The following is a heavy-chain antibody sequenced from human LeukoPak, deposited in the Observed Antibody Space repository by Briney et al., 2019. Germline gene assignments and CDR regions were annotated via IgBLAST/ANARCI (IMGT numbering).Heavy chain of an antibody. J-gene: IGHJ6*02. D-gene: IGHD6-13*01. CDR1: GGSFSGYY. Sequence: SETLSLTCAVYGGSFSGYYWSWIRQPPGKGLEWIGEINHSGSTNYNPSLKSRVTISVDTSKNQFSLKLSSVTAADTAVHYCAGCIAAAGRDYYYYGMDVWGQGTTVTVSS. CDR3: AGCIAAAGRDYYYYGMDV. V-gene: IGHV4-34*01. CDR2: INHSGST.